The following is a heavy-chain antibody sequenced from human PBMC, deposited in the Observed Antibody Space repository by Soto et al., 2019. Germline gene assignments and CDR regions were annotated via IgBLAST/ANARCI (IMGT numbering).Heavy chain of an antibody. CDR2: ISGSGGST. D-gene: IGHD3-10*02. CDR1: GFTFSSYA. CDR3: AYICLFRQLLSELLY. V-gene: IGHV3-23*01. J-gene: IGHJ4*02. Sequence: GSLRLSCAASGFTFSSYAMSWVRQAPGKGLEWVSAISGSGGSTYYADSVKGRFTISRDNSKNTLYLQMNSLRAEDTAVYYCAYICLFRQLLSELLYWGPGILVTVSS.